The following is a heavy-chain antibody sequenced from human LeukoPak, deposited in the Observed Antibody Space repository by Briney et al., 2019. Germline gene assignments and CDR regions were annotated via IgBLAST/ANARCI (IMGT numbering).Heavy chain of an antibody. D-gene: IGHD3-3*02. CDR2: ISAYNGNT. V-gene: IGHV1-18*01. CDR3: ARAIFGVVNLHDY. J-gene: IGHJ4*02. Sequence: ASVKVSCKASGYTFTNYGINWVRQAPGQGLEWMGWISAYNGNTNYAQKLQGRVTMTIDTSTNTAYMELRTLRSDDTAVYYCARAIFGVVNLHDYWGQGTLVTVSS. CDR1: GYTFTNYG.